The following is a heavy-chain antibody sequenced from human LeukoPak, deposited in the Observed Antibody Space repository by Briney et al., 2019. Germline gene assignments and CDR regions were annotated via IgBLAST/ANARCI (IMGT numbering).Heavy chain of an antibody. J-gene: IGHJ4*02. V-gene: IGHV4-59*08. D-gene: IGHD5-12*01. CDR3: ATNEGYDYYFDY. Sequence: SETLSLTCTVSGGSISSYYWSWIRQPPGKGLVWIGYIYYSGSTNYNPSLKSRVTISVDTSKNQFSLKLSSVTAADTAVYYCATNEGYDYYFDYWGQGTLVTVSS. CDR2: IYYSGST. CDR1: GGSISSYY.